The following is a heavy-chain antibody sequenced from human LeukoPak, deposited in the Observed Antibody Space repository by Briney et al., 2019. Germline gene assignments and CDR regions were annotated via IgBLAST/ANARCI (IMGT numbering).Heavy chain of an antibody. CDR3: AIDYGGNFYYFDY. J-gene: IGHJ4*02. Sequence: SVKVSCTASGGTFSSYAISWVRQAPGQGLEWMGGIIPIFGTANYAQKFQGRVTITADESTSTAYMEQSSLRSEDTAVYYCAIDYGGNFYYFDYWGQGTLVTVSS. CDR2: IIPIFGTA. CDR1: GGTFSSYA. V-gene: IGHV1-69*13. D-gene: IGHD4-23*01.